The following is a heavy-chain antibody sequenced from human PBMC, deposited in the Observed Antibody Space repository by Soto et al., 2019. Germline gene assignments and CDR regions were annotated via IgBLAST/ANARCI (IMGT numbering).Heavy chain of an antibody. CDR2: ISGSGGST. Sequence: WGSLRLSCAASGVTFSSYAMSWVRQAPGKGLEWVSAISGSGGSTYYADSVKGRFTISRDNSKNTLYLQMNSLRAEDTAVYYCANHCPGEYDEFWSGSNYHSMDVWGQGTTVTVSS. V-gene: IGHV3-23*01. CDR3: ANHCPGEYDEFWSGSNYHSMDV. CDR1: GVTFSSYA. D-gene: IGHD3-3*01. J-gene: IGHJ6*02.